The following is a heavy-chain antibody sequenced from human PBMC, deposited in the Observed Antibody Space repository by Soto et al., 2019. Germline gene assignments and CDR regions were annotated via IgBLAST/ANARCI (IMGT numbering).Heavy chain of an antibody. CDR1: GYTFTSYG. CDR2: ISAYNGNT. Sequence: ASVKVSCKASGYTFTSYGISWVRQAPGQGLEWMGWISAYNGNTNYAQKLQGRVTMTTDTSTSTAYMELRSLRSDDTAVYYCEXVRDFWSGPNWFDPWGQGTLVTVSS. V-gene: IGHV1-18*01. CDR3: EXVRDFWSGPNWFDP. J-gene: IGHJ5*02. D-gene: IGHD3-3*01.